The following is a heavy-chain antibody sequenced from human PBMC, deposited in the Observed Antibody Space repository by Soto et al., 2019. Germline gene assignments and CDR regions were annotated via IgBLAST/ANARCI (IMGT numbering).Heavy chain of an antibody. CDR3: ARRGCSSAGCPHYFDY. D-gene: IGHD2-2*01. V-gene: IGHV4-59*01. CDR1: GGSISNYY. J-gene: IGHJ4*02. CDR2: IYYSGST. Sequence: QVQLQESGPGLVRPSETLSLTCTVSGGSISNYYWSWIRQPPGKGLEWIGYIYYSGSTNYNPSLKSRVTISVDTSKNQFSLKLNSVTAADTAVYYCARRGCSSAGCPHYFDYWGQGTLVTVSS.